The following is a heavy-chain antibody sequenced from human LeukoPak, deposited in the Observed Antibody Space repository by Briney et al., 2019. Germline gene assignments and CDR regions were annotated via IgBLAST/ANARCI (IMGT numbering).Heavy chain of an antibody. Sequence: GGSLRLSCAASGFTFSSYAMSWVRQAPGKGLEWVSAFSDGGGSTFYADSVKGRFTISRDNSKNTLYLQMNSLRAGDTAIYYCAKEYSSGWYVVDYWGQGTLVTVSS. CDR2: FSDGGGST. J-gene: IGHJ4*02. CDR1: GFTFSSYA. D-gene: IGHD6-19*01. CDR3: AKEYSSGWYVVDY. V-gene: IGHV3-23*01.